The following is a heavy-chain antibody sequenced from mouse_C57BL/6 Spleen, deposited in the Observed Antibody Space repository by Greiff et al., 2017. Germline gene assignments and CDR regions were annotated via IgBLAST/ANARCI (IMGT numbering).Heavy chain of an antibody. CDR2: ISSGSSTI. Sequence: EVKLVESGGGLVKPGGSLKLSCAASGFTFSDYGMHWVRQAPEKGLEWVAYISSGSSTIYYADTVKGRFTISRDNAKNTLFLQMTSLRSEDTAMYYCARDWGYYFDYWGQGTTLTVSS. V-gene: IGHV5-17*01. CDR3: ARDWGYYFDY. D-gene: IGHD4-1*01. J-gene: IGHJ2*01. CDR1: GFTFSDYG.